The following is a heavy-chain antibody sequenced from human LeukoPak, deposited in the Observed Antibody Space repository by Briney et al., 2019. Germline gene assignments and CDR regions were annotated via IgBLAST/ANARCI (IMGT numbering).Heavy chain of an antibody. CDR1: GFTVSSNY. D-gene: IGHD3-16*01. J-gene: IGHJ2*01. CDR3: ARDPKGDWYFDL. Sequence: PGGSLRLSCAASGFTVSSNYMSWVRQAPGKGLGWVSVIYSGGSTYYADSVKGRFTISRDNSKNTLYLQMNSLRAVDTAVYYCARDPKGDWYFDLWGRGTLVTVSS. V-gene: IGHV3-53*01. CDR2: IYSGGST.